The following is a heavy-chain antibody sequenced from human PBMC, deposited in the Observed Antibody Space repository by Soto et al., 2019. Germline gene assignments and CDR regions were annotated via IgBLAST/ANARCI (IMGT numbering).Heavy chain of an antibody. CDR1: GFTFSSYS. J-gene: IGHJ4*02. V-gene: IGHV3-48*02. CDR2: ISSSSSTI. D-gene: IGHD3-22*01. Sequence: ESGGGLVQPGGSLRLSCAASGFTFSSYSMNWVRQAPGKGLEWVSYISSSSSTIYYADSVKGRFTISRDNAKNSLYLQMNSLRDEDTAVYYCARDGDITVISPTNFDYWGQGTLVTVSS. CDR3: ARDGDITVISPTNFDY.